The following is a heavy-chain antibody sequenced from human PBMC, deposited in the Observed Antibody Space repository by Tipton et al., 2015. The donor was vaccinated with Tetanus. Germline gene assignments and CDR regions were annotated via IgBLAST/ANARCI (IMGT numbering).Heavy chain of an antibody. Sequence: QSGPEVKKPGSSVRVSCKTSGGTFKGYAISWVRQAPGQGLEWLGGMFPQFGTSNYAPKFQDRVTITADTSTDTVCMDLSSLRFDDTAIYYCVRPDRYCSGGSCYLALDSWGQGTLITVSS. CDR1: GGTFKGYA. J-gene: IGHJ4*02. CDR3: VRPDRYCSGGSCYLALDS. CDR2: MFPQFGTS. V-gene: IGHV1-69*06. D-gene: IGHD2-15*01.